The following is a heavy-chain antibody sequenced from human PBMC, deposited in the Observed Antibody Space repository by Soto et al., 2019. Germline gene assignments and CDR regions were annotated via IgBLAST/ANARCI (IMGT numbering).Heavy chain of an antibody. V-gene: IGHV3-23*01. D-gene: IGHD5-12*01. J-gene: IGHJ4*02. Sequence: EVQLLESGGGLVQPGGSLRLSCAASGFTFSGFAMNWVRQPPGKGLDWVSSVDYPRSYPFYAASVKSRFTISRDNSKNMVYLELNSLRAADTAVYYCAKRSGGFSEFDYWCQGTLVIVSS. CDR1: GFTFSGFA. CDR2: VDYPRSYP. CDR3: AKRSGGFSEFDY.